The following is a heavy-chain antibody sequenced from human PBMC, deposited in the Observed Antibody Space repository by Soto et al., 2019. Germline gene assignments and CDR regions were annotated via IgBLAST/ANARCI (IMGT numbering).Heavy chain of an antibody. CDR2: ISCSGGST. V-gene: IGHV3-23*01. Sequence: GGSLRLSCAASGFTFSSYAMSWVRQAPGKGLEWVSAISCSGGSTYYADSVKGRFTISRDNSKNTLYLQMNSLRAEDTAVYYCAKVLPGIVVVPVFMDVWGKGTTVTVSS. CDR3: AKVLPGIVVVPVFMDV. CDR1: GFTFSSYA. D-gene: IGHD2-2*01. J-gene: IGHJ6*03.